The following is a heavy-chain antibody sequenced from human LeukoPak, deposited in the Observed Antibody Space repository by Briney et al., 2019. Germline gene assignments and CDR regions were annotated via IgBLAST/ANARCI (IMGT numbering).Heavy chain of an antibody. CDR1: GYSFTDYW. V-gene: IGHV5-51*01. Sequence: GESLKISCKGSGYSFTDYWIGWVRQMPGKGLEWMGIIYPGDSDTRYSPSFQGQVTISADKSISTAYLQWSSLKASDTAMYYCARQHSDGSGSYEDYYYYMDVWGKGTTVTVSS. J-gene: IGHJ6*03. CDR3: ARQHSDGSGSYEDYYYYMDV. D-gene: IGHD3-10*01. CDR2: IYPGDSDT.